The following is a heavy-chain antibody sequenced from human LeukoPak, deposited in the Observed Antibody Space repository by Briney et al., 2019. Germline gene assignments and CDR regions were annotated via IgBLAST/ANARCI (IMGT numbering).Heavy chain of an antibody. CDR2: INPNSGGT. CDR3: ARDPVVGALGGYFDY. Sequence: VASVKVSCKASGYTFSGYYIHWVRQAPGQGLEWMGWINPNSGGTNYAQKFQGRVTMTRDTSISTAYLELSRLRSDDTAVYFCARDPVVGALGGYFDYWGQGTRVTVSS. V-gene: IGHV1-2*02. D-gene: IGHD1-26*01. CDR1: GYTFSGYY. J-gene: IGHJ4*02.